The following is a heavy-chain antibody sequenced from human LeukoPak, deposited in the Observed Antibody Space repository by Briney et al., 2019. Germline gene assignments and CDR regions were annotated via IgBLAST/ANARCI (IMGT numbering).Heavy chain of an antibody. V-gene: IGHV1-3*01. CDR3: ARGDTPSLLWFGEMGDY. CDR2: INAGNGNT. D-gene: IGHD3-10*01. J-gene: IGHJ4*02. CDR1: GYTFTSYA. Sequence: ASVKVSCKASGYTFTSYAMHWVRQAPGQRLEWMGWINAGNGNTKYSQKFQGRVTITRDTSASTAYMELSSLRSEDRAVYYCARGDTPSLLWFGEMGDYWGQGTLVTVSS.